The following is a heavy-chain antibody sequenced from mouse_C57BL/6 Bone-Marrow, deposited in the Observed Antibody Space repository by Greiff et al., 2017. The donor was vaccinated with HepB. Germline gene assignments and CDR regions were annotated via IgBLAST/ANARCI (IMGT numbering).Heavy chain of an antibody. CDR2: IRSKSNNYAT. V-gene: IGHV10-1*01. D-gene: IGHD2-4*01. CDR1: GFSFNTYA. J-gene: IGHJ4*01. Sequence: EVHLVESGGGLVQPKGSLKLSCAASGFSFNTYAMNWVRQAPGKGLEWVARIRSKSNNYATYYADSVKDRFTISRDDSESMLYLQMNNLKTEDTAMYYCVRLDYYYAMDYWGQGTSVTVSS. CDR3: VRLDYYYAMDY.